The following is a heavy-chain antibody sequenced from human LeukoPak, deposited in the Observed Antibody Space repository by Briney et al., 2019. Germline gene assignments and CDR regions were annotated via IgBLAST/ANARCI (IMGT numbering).Heavy chain of an antibody. J-gene: IGHJ4*02. V-gene: IGHV4-31*03. CDR3: ARDGGSGYDSMVIDY. D-gene: IGHD5-12*01. Sequence: SETLSLTCTVSGGSISSGGYYWSWIRQHPGKGLEWIGYIYYSGSTYYNPSLKSRVTISVDTSKNQFSLKLSSVTAADTAVYYCARDGGSGYDSMVIDYWGQGTLVTVSS. CDR2: IYYSGST. CDR1: GGSISSGGYY.